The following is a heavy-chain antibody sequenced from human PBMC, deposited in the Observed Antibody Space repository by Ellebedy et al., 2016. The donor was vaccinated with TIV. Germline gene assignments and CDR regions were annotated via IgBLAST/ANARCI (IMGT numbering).Heavy chain of an antibody. CDR1: GFTFSDYY. CDR2: ISSSSSYT. Sequence: GGSLRLXXAASGFTFSDYYMSWIRQAPGKGLEWVSYISSSSSYTNYADSVKGRFTISRDNAKNSLYLQMNSLRAEDTAVYYCYSVGSGSSGMDVWGQGTTVTVSS. CDR3: YSVGSGSSGMDV. D-gene: IGHD3-10*01. J-gene: IGHJ6*02. V-gene: IGHV3-11*03.